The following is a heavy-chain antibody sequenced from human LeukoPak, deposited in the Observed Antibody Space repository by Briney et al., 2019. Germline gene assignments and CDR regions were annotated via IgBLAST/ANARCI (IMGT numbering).Heavy chain of an antibody. V-gene: IGHV3-23*01. D-gene: IGHD6-19*01. J-gene: IGHJ3*02. CDR1: GFTFSSYA. CDR3: AKAIAVAGTGDAFDI. Sequence: GGSLRLSCAASGFTFSSYAMSWVRQAPGKGLEWVSAISGSGGSTYYADSVKGRFTISRDNSKDTLYLQMNSLRAEDTAVYYCAKAIAVAGTGDAFDIWGQGTMVTVSS. CDR2: ISGSGGST.